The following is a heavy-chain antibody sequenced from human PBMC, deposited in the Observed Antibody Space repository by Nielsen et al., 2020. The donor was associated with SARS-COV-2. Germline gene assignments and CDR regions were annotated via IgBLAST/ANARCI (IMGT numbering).Heavy chain of an antibody. Sequence: KVSCKGSGYSFTSYWIGWVRQMPGKGLEWMGIIYPGDSDTRYSPSFQGQVTISADKSIGTAYLQWSSLKASDTAMYYCAGLTSSLGAFDIWGQGTMVTVSS. CDR1: GYSFTSYW. V-gene: IGHV5-51*01. CDR3: AGLTSSLGAFDI. CDR2: IYPGDSDT. J-gene: IGHJ3*02. D-gene: IGHD6-6*01.